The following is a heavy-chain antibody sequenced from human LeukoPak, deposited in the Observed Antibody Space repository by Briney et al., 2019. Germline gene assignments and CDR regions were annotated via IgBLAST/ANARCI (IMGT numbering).Heavy chain of an antibody. D-gene: IGHD3-10*01. Sequence: SETLSLTCSVSSGSISGYYWNWIRQPAGKGLEWIGRIYSNGGTNYSPSLESRVTMSVDTSKNHFSLTLTSVTAADTAVYYCARDPGNFGNLPYYFDYWGQGKVVTVFS. V-gene: IGHV4-4*07. CDR2: IYSNGGT. CDR3: ARDPGNFGNLPYYFDY. CDR1: SGSISGYY. J-gene: IGHJ4*02.